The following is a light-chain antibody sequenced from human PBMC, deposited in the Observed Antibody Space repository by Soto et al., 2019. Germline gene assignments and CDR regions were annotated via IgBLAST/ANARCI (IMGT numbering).Light chain of an antibody. V-gene: IGKV3-15*01. CDR2: GAS. CDR3: QQYNNWPLT. Sequence: IVWTQSPGTLSLSPGERATLSCRASQSVSTNLAWYQQKPGQAPRLLIYGASTRATDIPARFSGSRSGTEFTLTISSLQSEDFAVYYCQQYNNWPLTFGGGTKVDIK. CDR1: QSVSTN. J-gene: IGKJ4*01.